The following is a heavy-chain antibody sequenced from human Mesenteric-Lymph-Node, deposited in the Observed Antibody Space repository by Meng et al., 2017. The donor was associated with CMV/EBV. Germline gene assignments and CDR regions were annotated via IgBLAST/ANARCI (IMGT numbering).Heavy chain of an antibody. CDR2: IKTKNGGR. Sequence: QVQLVQSGAEGKKPAAPVRVSCKASGYTFIDDYINWVRQAPGKGLEWMVRIKTKNGGRSYAQNFQRRVTMNRDTSINTAYMEVNRLNSDDTAMYYCERDRDTDWYSPFDYWGPGTLVTVSS. CDR1: GYTFIDDY. V-gene: IGHV1-2*06. D-gene: IGHD3-9*01. J-gene: IGHJ4*02. CDR3: ERDRDTDWYSPFDY.